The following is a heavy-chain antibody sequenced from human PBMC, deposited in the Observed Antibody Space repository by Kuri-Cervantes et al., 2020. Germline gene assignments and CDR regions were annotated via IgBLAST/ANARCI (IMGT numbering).Heavy chain of an antibody. CDR3: ASNDSSGYYYYYFQH. Sequence: SETLSLTCTVSGGSISSGDYYWSWIRQPPGKGLEWIGYIYYSGSTYYNPSLKSRVTISVDTSKNQFSLKLSSVTAADTAVYYCASNDSSGYYYYYFQHWGQGTLVTVSS. D-gene: IGHD3-22*01. CDR2: IYYSGST. CDR1: GGSISSGDYY. V-gene: IGHV4-30-4*01. J-gene: IGHJ1*01.